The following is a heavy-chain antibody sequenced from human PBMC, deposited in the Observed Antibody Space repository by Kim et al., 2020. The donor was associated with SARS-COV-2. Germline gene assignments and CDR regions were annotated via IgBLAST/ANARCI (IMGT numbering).Heavy chain of an antibody. CDR1: GYTFTGYY. CDR3: ARDRRAAAGNWFDP. V-gene: IGHV1-2*02. Sequence: ASVKVSCKASGYTFTGYYMHWVRQAPGQGLEWMGWINPNSGGTNYAQKFQGRVTMTRDTSISTAYMELSRLRSDDTAVYYCARDRRAAAGNWFDPWGQGTLVTVSS. J-gene: IGHJ5*02. CDR2: INPNSGGT. D-gene: IGHD6-13*01.